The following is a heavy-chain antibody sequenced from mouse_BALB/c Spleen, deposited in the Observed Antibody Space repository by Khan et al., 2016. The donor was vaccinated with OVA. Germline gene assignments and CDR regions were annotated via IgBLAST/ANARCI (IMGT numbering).Heavy chain of an antibody. V-gene: IGHV1-80*01. J-gene: IGHJ3*01. CDR1: GYAFSSYW. Sequence: QVQLKQSGAELVRPGSSVKISCKASGYAFSSYWMNWVKQRPGQGLEWIGQIYPGDGDTNYNGKFKGKATLTADKSSSTAYMQLSSLTSEDSAVYFCARSGYDDFAYWGQGTLVTVSA. CDR3: ARSGYDDFAY. CDR2: IYPGDGDT. D-gene: IGHD2-14*01.